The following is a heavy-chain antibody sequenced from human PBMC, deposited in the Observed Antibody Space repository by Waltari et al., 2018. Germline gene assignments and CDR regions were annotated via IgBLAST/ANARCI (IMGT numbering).Heavy chain of an antibody. CDR3: ARIRYSGNYYYFDD. CDR1: SVSISSSY. CDR2: ISNSGST. V-gene: IGHV4-59*01. J-gene: IGHJ4*02. D-gene: IGHD1-26*01. Sequence: QVQLQESGPGLVKPSETRSLTCPASSVSISSSYWRWIRQPPGKGLEWIGYISNSGSTSHNPSLKSRVTISVDTPKNQFSLKVTSVTAADTAVYYCARIRYSGNYYYFDDWGQGTLVTVSS.